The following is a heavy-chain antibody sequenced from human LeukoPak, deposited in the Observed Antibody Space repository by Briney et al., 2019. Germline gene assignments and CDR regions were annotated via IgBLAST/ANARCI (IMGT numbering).Heavy chain of an antibody. V-gene: IGHV4-61*01. Sequence: SETLSLTCTVSGGSVSSGTYYWSWIRQPPWKGLEWIGYIYYSGSTNYNPSLKSRVTVSVDTSKNQCSLKLSSVTTADTAVYYCTRSTNLEAFDIWGQGTMVTVSS. CDR2: IYYSGST. CDR1: GGSVSSGTYY. D-gene: IGHD2-8*01. CDR3: TRSTNLEAFDI. J-gene: IGHJ3*02.